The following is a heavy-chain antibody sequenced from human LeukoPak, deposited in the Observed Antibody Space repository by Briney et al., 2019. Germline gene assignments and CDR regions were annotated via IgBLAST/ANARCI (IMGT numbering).Heavy chain of an antibody. V-gene: IGHV1-46*01. J-gene: IGHJ4*02. D-gene: IGHD3-22*01. CDR3: ASSITGSVDYYDSSGFDY. CDR2: INPGGGST. Sequence: ASVKVSCKASGYTFTSYYMHWVRQAPGQGLEWMGIINPGGGSTSYAQKFQGRVTMTRDTSTSTVYMELSSLRSEDTAVYYCASSITGSVDYYDSSGFDYWGQGTLVTVSS. CDR1: GYTFTSYY.